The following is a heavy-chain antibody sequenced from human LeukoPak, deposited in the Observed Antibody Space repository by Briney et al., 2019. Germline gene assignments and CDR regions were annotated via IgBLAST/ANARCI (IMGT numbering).Heavy chain of an antibody. CDR2: TYYGGNT. J-gene: IGHJ2*01. CDR3: ARRGSRDWYFDL. Sequence: PSETLSLTCTVSGGSISSSTHFWGWIRQPPGKGLEGIGSTYYGGNTYYNPSLKSRVTISVDTSKIQFSLNLSSVTAADTAVHYCARRGSRDWYFDLWGRGTLVTVSS. D-gene: IGHD3-10*01. V-gene: IGHV4-39*01. CDR1: GGSISSSTHF.